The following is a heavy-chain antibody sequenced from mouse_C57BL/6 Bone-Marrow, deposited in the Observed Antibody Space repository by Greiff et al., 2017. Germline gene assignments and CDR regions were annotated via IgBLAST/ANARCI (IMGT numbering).Heavy chain of an antibody. CDR2: ISSGGSYT. CDR3: ARQPGGAMDY. V-gene: IGHV5-6*01. CDR1: GFTFSSYG. J-gene: IGHJ4*01. Sequence: EVQVVESGGDLVKPGGSLKLSCAASGFTFSSYGMSWVRQTPDKRLEWVATISSGGSYTYYPDSVKGRFTISRDNAKNTLYLQMSSLKTEDTAMYYCARQPGGAMDYWGQGTSVTVSS.